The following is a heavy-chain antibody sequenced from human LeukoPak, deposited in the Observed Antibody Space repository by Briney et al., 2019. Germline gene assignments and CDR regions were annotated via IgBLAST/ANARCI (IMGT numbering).Heavy chain of an antibody. D-gene: IGHD3-10*01. J-gene: IGHJ6*02. CDR3: ARAAEGSGSYGYYYYGMDV. CDR2: IYYSGST. V-gene: IGHV4-59*01. Sequence: SETLSLTCTVSGGSISSYYWSWIRQPPGKGLEWIGYIYYSGSTNYNPSLKSRVTISVDTSKNQLSLKLSSVTASDTAVYYCARAAEGSGSYGYYYYGMDVWGQGTTVTVSS. CDR1: GGSISSYY.